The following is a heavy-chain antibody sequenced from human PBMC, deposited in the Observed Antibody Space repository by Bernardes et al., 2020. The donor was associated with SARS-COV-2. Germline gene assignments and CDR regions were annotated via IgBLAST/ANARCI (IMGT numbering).Heavy chain of an antibody. CDR3: ARHYSGGSCDY. Sequence: ETRSHSCTVSSGSISGYFWSWIRQPPGKCLEWIGNIYSGSTNYNPSLKSRVTISVDTSKNQFSLKLRSVTAADTAVYFCARHYSGGSCDYWGQGTLVTVSS. CDR1: SGSISGYF. V-gene: IGHV4-59*08. D-gene: IGHD2-15*01. J-gene: IGHJ4*02. CDR2: IYSGST.